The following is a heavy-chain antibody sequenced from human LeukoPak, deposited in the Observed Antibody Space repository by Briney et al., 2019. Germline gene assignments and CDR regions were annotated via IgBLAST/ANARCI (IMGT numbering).Heavy chain of an antibody. CDR1: GHTFTSYD. CDR3: ARGTRITGTGSYYYGMDV. CDR2: MNPNSGNT. D-gene: IGHD1-20*01. J-gene: IGHJ6*02. V-gene: IGHV1-8*01. Sequence: ASVKVSCKASGHTFTSYDINWVRQATGQGLEWMGWMNPNSGNTGYAQKFQGRVTMTRNTSISTAYMELSSLRSEDTAVYYCARGTRITGTGSYYYGMDVWGQGTTVTVSS.